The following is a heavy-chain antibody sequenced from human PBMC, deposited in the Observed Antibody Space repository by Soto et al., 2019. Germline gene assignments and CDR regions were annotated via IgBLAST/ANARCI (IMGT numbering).Heavy chain of an antibody. D-gene: IGHD3-22*01. CDR2: IIPMFHTT. CDR1: GGTFSNFA. Sequence: QVQLVQSGAEVKKPGSSVKVSCKASGGTFSNFAISWVRQAPGQGREWVGSIIPMFHTTSYGQRLQGRVTITADESTGAAYLELTSLRSEDSAVYYCARCGLRYHSIGFYLGSYGMDVWGQGTTVAVSS. V-gene: IGHV1-69*15. J-gene: IGHJ6*02. CDR3: ARCGLRYHSIGFYLGSYGMDV.